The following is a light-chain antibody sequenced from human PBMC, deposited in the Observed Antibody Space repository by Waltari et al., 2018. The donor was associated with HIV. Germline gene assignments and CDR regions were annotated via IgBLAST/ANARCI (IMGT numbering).Light chain of an antibody. Sequence: QLTQSPSSLSASLGDKVTITCRASQNIKTLLNWYQMRPGKAPRLLIYGVSGLPADVPSRFTGGGSGSDFTLTINNLQPEDFASYFCQQTYSVSITFGPGTRVEI. J-gene: IGKJ5*01. V-gene: IGKV1-39*01. CDR1: QNIKTL. CDR3: QQTYSVSIT. CDR2: GVS.